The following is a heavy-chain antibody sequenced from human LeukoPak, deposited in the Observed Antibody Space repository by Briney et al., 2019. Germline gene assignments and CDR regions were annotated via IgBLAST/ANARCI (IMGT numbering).Heavy chain of an antibody. CDR3: ASVRHPWSTYGDYDY. CDR1: GFTFSKYA. V-gene: IGHV3-23*01. CDR2: ISGSAGST. D-gene: IGHD4-17*01. J-gene: IGHJ4*02. Sequence: PGGSLRLSCAASGFTFSKYAMDWVRQAPGRGLEWVSVISGSAGSTYSADSVKGRFTISRDNSKNTLYLQMNSLRAEDTAVYYCASVRHPWSTYGDYDYWGQGTLVTVSS.